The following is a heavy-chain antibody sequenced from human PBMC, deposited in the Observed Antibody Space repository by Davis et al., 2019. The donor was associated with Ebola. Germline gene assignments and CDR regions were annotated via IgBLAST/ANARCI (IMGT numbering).Heavy chain of an antibody. V-gene: IGHV5-51*01. D-gene: IGHD3-22*01. Sequence: GESLKISCQDSGNSFNSHWIGWVRQLPGKGLEWMGIIYTGVSDTRYSPSFRGQVIISADKSIKTAFLQWSSLKASDTAMYYCARAPYYYDVSGYYADYWGQGTLVTVSS. CDR1: GNSFNSHW. CDR3: ARAPYYYDVSGYYADY. CDR2: IYTGVSDT. J-gene: IGHJ4*02.